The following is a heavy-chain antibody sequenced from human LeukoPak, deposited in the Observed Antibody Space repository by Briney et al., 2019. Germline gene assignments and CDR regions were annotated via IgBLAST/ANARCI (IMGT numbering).Heavy chain of an antibody. V-gene: IGHV3-9*01. Sequence: GRSLRLSCAASGFTFDDYAMHWVRQAPGKGLEGVSGISWNSGSIGYADSVKGRFTISRDNAKNSLYLQMNSPRAEDTALYYCAKDGRTRYFDWLDYWGQGTLVTVSS. J-gene: IGHJ4*02. CDR2: ISWNSGSI. CDR3: AKDGRTRYFDWLDY. D-gene: IGHD3-9*01. CDR1: GFTFDDYA.